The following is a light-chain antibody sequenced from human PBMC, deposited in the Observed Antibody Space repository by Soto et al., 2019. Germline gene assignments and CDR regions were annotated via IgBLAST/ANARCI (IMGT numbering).Light chain of an antibody. Sequence: DIQMTRSPSTLSASVGDRVTITCRASQDIGTWLAWYQQKPEKAPKVLIYRASHLESGVPSRFSASGSGTEFSLTINSLQADDFATYYCQQYHIYSWTFGQGTKVDIK. CDR1: QDIGTW. CDR3: QQYHIYSWT. J-gene: IGKJ1*01. V-gene: IGKV1-5*03. CDR2: RAS.